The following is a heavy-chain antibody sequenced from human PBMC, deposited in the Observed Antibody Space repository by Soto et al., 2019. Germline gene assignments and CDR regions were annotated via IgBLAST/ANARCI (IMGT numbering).Heavy chain of an antibody. D-gene: IGHD1-26*01. V-gene: IGHV1-69*12. CDR2: IIPIFGTA. J-gene: IGHJ4*02. CDR1: GGTFSSYA. Sequence: QVQLVQSGAEVKKPGSSVKVSCKASGGTFSSYAISWVRQAPGQGLEWMGGIIPIFGTANYAQKFQGRVTITADESTSTGYLELSGLRSEDTAVYFCATSGNYWNPIFDYWGQGTLVTVSS. CDR3: ATSGNYWNPIFDY.